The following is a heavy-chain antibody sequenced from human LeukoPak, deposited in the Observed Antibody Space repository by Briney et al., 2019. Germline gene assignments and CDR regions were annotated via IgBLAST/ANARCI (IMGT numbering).Heavy chain of an antibody. V-gene: IGHV3-48*04. Sequence: GGAPRLSWAAPGFTLSSYSMNWVRQAPGKGLEWVSYISSSSSTIYYADSVKGRFTISRDNAKNSLYLQMNSLRAEDTAVYYCARDRSFDYWGQGTLVTVSS. CDR3: ARDRSFDY. CDR1: GFTLSSYS. J-gene: IGHJ4*02. CDR2: ISSSSSTI.